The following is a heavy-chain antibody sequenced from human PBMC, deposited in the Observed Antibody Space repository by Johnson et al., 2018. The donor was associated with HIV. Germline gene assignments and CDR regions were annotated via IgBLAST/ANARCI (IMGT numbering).Heavy chain of an antibody. Sequence: VQLVESGGGVVQPGRSLRLSCAASGFTFSRYWMDWVRQAPGKGLEWVANIKEDGSERYYVDSVKGRFTISRDNAKNSVFLHMDSLRAEDTAVYYCARDPELDYFDNRAFDIWGQGTMVTVSS. CDR3: ARDPELDYFDNRAFDI. J-gene: IGHJ3*02. CDR2: IKEDGSER. CDR1: GFTFSRYW. V-gene: IGHV3-7*01. D-gene: IGHD3-22*01.